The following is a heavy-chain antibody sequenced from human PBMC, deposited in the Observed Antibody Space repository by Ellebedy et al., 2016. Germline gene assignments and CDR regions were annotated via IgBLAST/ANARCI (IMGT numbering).Heavy chain of an antibody. Sequence: GGSLRLSCAASGFTFSSYWMSWVRQAPGKGLEWVSYITSSSSTIYYADSVKGRFTISRDNAKNSLYLQMNSLRVEDTAVYYCAREPNDYWGQGTLVTVSS. CDR3: AREPNDY. V-gene: IGHV3-48*04. CDR2: ITSSSSTI. CDR1: GFTFSSYW. J-gene: IGHJ4*02.